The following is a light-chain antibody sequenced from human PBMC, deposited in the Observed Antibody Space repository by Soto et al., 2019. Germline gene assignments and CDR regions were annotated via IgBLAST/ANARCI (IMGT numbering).Light chain of an antibody. Sequence: IVLTHSPGTLSLSPGERATLSCRASQSVGSNLAWYQHKPGQAPRLLIYGASIRATGIPARFSGSGSGTAFTLTISSLQSEDFAVYYCQQYGSSPPITFGQGTRLEIK. CDR1: QSVGSN. CDR3: QQYGSSPPIT. V-gene: IGKV3-20*01. CDR2: GAS. J-gene: IGKJ5*01.